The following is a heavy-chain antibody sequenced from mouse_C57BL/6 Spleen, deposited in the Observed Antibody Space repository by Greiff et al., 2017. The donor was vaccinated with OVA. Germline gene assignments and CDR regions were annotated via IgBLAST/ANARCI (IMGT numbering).Heavy chain of an antibody. J-gene: IGHJ4*01. V-gene: IGHV5-4*01. CDR2: ISDGGSYT. CDR1: GFTFSSYA. Sequence: EVHLVESGGGLVKPGGSLKLSCAASGFTFSSYAMSWVRQTPEKRLEWVATISDGGSYTYYPDNVKGRFTISRDNAKNNLYLQMSHLKSEDTAMYYCARDGLRPGYYYAMDYWGQGTSVTVSS. CDR3: ARDGLRPGYYYAMDY. D-gene: IGHD2-2*01.